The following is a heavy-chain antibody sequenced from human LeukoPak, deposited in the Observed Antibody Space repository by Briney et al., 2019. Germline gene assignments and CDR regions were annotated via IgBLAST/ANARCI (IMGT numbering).Heavy chain of an antibody. Sequence: PGGSLRLSCAASGFTFSSYEMNWVRQAPGKGLEWVSYISSGGSTIYYADSVKGRFTISRDNAKNSLYLQMNSLRAEDTAVYYCARSGYSSGWYSLTFDYWGQGTLVTVSS. CDR2: ISSGGSTI. CDR1: GFTFSSYE. J-gene: IGHJ4*02. CDR3: ARSGYSSGWYSLTFDY. D-gene: IGHD6-19*01. V-gene: IGHV3-48*03.